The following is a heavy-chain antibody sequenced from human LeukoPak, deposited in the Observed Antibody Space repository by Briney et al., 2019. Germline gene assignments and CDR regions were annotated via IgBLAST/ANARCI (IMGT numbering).Heavy chain of an antibody. CDR2: IYPVDSDT. CDR3: AKTNYYETSGWASGLSPFDM. D-gene: IGHD3-22*01. CDR1: GYSFATFW. J-gene: IGHJ3*02. Sequence: GESLKISCKGSGYSFATFWIAWVRQVPGKGLEWIGVIYPVDSDTRYSPSFQGQVTILVDKSTSTAYLQWSSLKASDTAMYYCAKTNYYETSGWASGLSPFDMWGRGTMVTVSS. V-gene: IGHV5-51*01.